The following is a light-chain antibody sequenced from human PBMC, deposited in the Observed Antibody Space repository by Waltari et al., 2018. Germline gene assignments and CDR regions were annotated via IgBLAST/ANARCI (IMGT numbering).Light chain of an antibody. CDR2: EGT. Sequence: QSALTQPASLSGSPGQSITISCTGTSNDSGSSNFVSWYQHHPGKAPKDIIYEGTMRPSGVSNRFSSSKSVNTASLTISGLQPEDEADYYCCSYGGRTNLIFGGGTKLTVL. CDR3: CSYGGRTNLI. V-gene: IGLV2-23*01. J-gene: IGLJ2*01. CDR1: SNDSGSSNF.